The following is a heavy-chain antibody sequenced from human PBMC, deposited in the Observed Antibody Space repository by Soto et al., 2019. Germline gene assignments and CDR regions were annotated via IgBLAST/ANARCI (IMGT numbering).Heavy chain of an antibody. D-gene: IGHD2-15*01. Sequence: GGSLRLSCAASGFTFSSYSMNWVRQAPGKGLEWVSSISSSSSYIYYADSVKGRFTISRDNAKNSLYLQMNSLRAEDTAVYYCARVGAYCSGGSCYSVNYYYYYMDVWGKGTTVTVSS. CDR3: ARVGAYCSGGSCYSVNYYYYYMDV. CDR2: ISSSSSYI. CDR1: GFTFSSYS. J-gene: IGHJ6*03. V-gene: IGHV3-21*01.